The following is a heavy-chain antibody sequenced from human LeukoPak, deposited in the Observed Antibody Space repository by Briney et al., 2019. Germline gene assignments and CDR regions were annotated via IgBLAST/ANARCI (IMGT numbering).Heavy chain of an antibody. V-gene: IGHV4-59*06. J-gene: IGHJ4*02. Sequence: SETLSLTCTVSGGSMSPYHWGWIRQHPGKGLEWIGYIYYSGSTYYNPSLKSRVTISVDTSKNQFSLKLSSVTAADTAVYYCARLPNYYYDSSGTLADYWGQGTLVTVSS. CDR3: ARLPNYYYDSSGTLADY. CDR2: IYYSGST. CDR1: GGSMSPYH. D-gene: IGHD3-22*01.